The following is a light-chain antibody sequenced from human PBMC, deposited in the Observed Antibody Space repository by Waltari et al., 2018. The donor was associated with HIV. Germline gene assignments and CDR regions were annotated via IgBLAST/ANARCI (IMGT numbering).Light chain of an antibody. V-gene: IGKV3-20*01. J-gene: IGKJ1*01. CDR3: QQYRSTPGT. CDR2: GAS. Sequence: EIVLTQSPDTLSLSPGERATLSCRATESMTSTYVAWYQQKPGQAPRLLIYGASSRATGIPYRFRGSGSGTEFTLTINRLEPEDFAVYFCQQYRSTPGTFGQGTKVEIK. CDR1: ESMTSTY.